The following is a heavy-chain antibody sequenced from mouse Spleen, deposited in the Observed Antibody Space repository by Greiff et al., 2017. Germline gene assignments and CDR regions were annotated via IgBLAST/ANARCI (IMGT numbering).Heavy chain of an antibody. CDR3: ARRGDGYYSFDY. J-gene: IGHJ2*01. CDR2: IYPGSGNT. Sequence: VKLQESGPELVKPGASVKISCKASGYSFTSYYIHWVKQRPGQGLEWIGWIYPGSGNTKYNEKFKGKATLTADTSSSTAYMQLSSLTSEDSAVYYCARRGDGYYSFDYWGQGTTLTVSS. V-gene: IGHV1-66*01. CDR1: GYSFTSYY. D-gene: IGHD2-3*01.